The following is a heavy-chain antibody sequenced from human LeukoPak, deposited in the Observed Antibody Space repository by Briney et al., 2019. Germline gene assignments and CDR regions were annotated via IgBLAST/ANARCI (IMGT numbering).Heavy chain of an antibody. CDR1: GDSVSSNSAA. D-gene: IGHD3-22*01. CDR2: TYYRSKWYN. J-gene: IGHJ5*02. V-gene: IGHV6-1*01. Sequence: SQTLSLTCAISGDSVSSNSAAWHWIRQSPSSGLEWLGRTYYRSKWYNDYAVSVKSRITINPDTSKNQFSLQLNSVTPEDTAVYYCARAPITMIESNWFDPWGQGTLVTVSS. CDR3: ARAPITMIESNWFDP.